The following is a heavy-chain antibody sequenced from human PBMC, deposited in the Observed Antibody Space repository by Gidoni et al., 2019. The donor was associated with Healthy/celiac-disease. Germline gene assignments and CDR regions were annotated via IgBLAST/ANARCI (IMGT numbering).Heavy chain of an antibody. D-gene: IGHD2-15*01. CDR1: GFTFSRYS. CDR3: ARGKGVVADTRGDNFDY. J-gene: IGHJ4*02. Sequence: EVQLVESGGGLVKPGGSLRLSCAASGFTFSRYSMNWVRQAPGKGLEGVSSISSSSSYIYYADSVKGRFTISRDNAKNSRYLQMNSLRAEDTAVYYCARGKGVVADTRGDNFDYWGQGTLVTVSS. CDR2: ISSSSSYI. V-gene: IGHV3-21*01.